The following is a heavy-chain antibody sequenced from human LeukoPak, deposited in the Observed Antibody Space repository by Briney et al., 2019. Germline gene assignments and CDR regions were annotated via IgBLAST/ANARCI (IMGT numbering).Heavy chain of an antibody. V-gene: IGHV1-18*01. Sequence: GASVKVSCKSSGYTFSIYGISWVRQAPGQGLEWMGWIATYNGNSKYAQKVQGRVTMTTDTSTTTAYMELRTLRSDDTAVYYCARDMVGLAANGNWFDPWGQGTLVTVSS. CDR1: GYTFSIYG. J-gene: IGHJ5*02. CDR2: IATYNGNS. D-gene: IGHD6-13*01. CDR3: ARDMVGLAANGNWFDP.